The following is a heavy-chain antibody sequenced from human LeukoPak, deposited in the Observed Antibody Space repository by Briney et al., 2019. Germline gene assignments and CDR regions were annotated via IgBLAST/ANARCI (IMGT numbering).Heavy chain of an antibody. CDR1: GFTFSDHY. CDR3: ARAPPLIAAAAPFDY. D-gene: IGHD6-13*01. Sequence: PGGSLRLSCAASGFTFSDHYMDWVRQAPGKGLEWVSGINWNGGSTGYADSVKGRFTISRDNAKNSLYPQMNGLRAEDTALYYCARAPPLIAAAAPFDYWGQGTLVTVSS. V-gene: IGHV3-20*04. J-gene: IGHJ4*02. CDR2: INWNGGST.